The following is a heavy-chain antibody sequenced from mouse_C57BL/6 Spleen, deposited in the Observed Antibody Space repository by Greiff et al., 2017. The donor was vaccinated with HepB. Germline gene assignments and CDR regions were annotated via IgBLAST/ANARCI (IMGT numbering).Heavy chain of an antibody. V-gene: IGHV5-17*01. CDR2: ISSGSSTI. J-gene: IGHJ4*01. D-gene: IGHD1-3*01. CDR3: ARKWVEGAMDY. Sequence: EVQRVESGGGLVKPGGSLKLSCAASGFTFSDYGMHWVRQAPEKGLEWVAYISSGSSTIYYADTVKGRFTISRDNAKNTLFLQMTSLRSEDTAMYYCARKWVEGAMDYWGQGTSVTVSS. CDR1: GFTFSDYG.